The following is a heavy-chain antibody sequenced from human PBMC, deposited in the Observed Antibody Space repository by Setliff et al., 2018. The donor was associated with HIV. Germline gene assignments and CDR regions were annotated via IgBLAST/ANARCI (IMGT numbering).Heavy chain of an antibody. Sequence: ASVKVSCKASGGTFSSYAISWVRQAPGQGLEWMGGIIPISGTVNYAQKFWGRVTITTHESTSTAHMELSSLRSEDTAVYYCARDFGGYCSSMSCPGLFDPWGQGTLVTVAS. D-gene: IGHD2-2*01. CDR2: IIPISGTV. CDR1: GGTFSSYA. J-gene: IGHJ5*02. CDR3: ARDFGGYCSSMSCPGLFDP. V-gene: IGHV1-69*05.